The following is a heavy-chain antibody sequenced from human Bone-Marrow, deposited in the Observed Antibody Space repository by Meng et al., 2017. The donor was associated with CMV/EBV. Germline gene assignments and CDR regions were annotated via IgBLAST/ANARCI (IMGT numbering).Heavy chain of an antibody. D-gene: IGHD3-3*01. CDR2: IRYDGSNK. Sequence: GESLRLSCAASGFTFSSYGMHWVRQAPGKGLEWVAFIRYDGSNKYYADSVKGRFTISRDNSKNTLYLQMNSLRAEDTAVYYCAKGAGTRYDFWSGYYTGIESYYYYGMDVWGQGTTVTVSS. CDR1: GFTFSSYG. CDR3: AKGAGTRYDFWSGYYTGIESYYYYGMDV. J-gene: IGHJ6*02. V-gene: IGHV3-30*02.